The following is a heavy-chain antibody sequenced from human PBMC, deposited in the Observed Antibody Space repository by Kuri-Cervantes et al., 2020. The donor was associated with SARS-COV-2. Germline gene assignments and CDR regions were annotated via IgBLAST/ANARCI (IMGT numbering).Heavy chain of an antibody. J-gene: IGHJ5*02. V-gene: IGHV4-30-2*06. CDR2: VNHNGGA. Sequence: SQTLSLTCAVSGGSISSGGYYWSWIRQSPGKRLEWIGEVNHNGGANYNPSLRSRVTISVDPSKAQFSLNLISVTAADTAVYYCARLGGYRSGYNWFDPWGQGTLVTVSS. CDR1: GGSISSGGYY. D-gene: IGHD5-18*01. CDR3: ARLGGYRSGYNWFDP.